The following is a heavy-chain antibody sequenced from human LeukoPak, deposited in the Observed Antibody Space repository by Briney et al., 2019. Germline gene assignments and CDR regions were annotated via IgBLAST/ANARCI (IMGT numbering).Heavy chain of an antibody. J-gene: IGHJ6*03. V-gene: IGHV4-34*01. CDR3: ARVKQWGWSRTYYYYYMDV. CDR1: GGSFIGYY. CDR2: INHSGST. D-gene: IGHD6-19*01. Sequence: SETLSLTCAVYGGSFIGYYWSWIRQPPGKGLEWIGEINHSGSTNYNPSLKSRVTISVDTSKNHFSLKLSSVTAADTAVYYCARVKQWGWSRTYYYYYMDVWGKGTTVTVSS.